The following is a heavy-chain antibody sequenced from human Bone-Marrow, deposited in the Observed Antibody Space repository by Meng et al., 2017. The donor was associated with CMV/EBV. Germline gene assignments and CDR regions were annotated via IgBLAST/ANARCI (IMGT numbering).Heavy chain of an antibody. CDR1: GFTFSSYA. CDR3: ANGGEWLFDFTY. D-gene: IGHD3-3*01. J-gene: IGHJ4*02. CDR2: ISGDGTNT. Sequence: GESLKISCEGSGFTFSSYALSWVRQAPEKRLEWVSAISGDGTNTYYPDSLKGRFTISRDNSKNTLYLQMNSLRAEDTAVYYCANGGEWLFDFTYWGQGTLVTVSS. V-gene: IGHV3-23*01.